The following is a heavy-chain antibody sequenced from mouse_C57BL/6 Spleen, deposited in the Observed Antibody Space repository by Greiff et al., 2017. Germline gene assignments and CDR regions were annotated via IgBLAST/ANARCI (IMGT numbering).Heavy chain of an antibody. CDR2: IDPEDGET. D-gene: IGHD3-2*02. V-gene: IGHV14-2*01. Sequence: VQLQQSGAELVKPGASVKLSCTASGFNIKAYYMHWVKQRTEQGLEWIGRIDPEDGETKYAPKFQGKATITADTSSNTDYQQLSSLKYEDTAVYYCARGERLDYAMDDWGQGTSVTVSS. CDR3: ARGERLDYAMDD. CDR1: GFNIKAYY. J-gene: IGHJ4*01.